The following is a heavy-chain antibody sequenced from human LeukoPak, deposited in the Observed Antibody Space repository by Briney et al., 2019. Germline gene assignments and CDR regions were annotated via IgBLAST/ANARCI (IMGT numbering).Heavy chain of an antibody. CDR2: IYPGDSDT. CDR1: GYNFTNYW. Sequence: HGESLKISCKASGYNFTNYWIGWLRQMPGGGLEWMGIIYPGDSDTRYSPSFQGQVTISADKSVTTAYLQWSSLKASDSAMYYCARQEAQWPPEYWGQGTLVTVSP. V-gene: IGHV5-51*01. J-gene: IGHJ4*01. D-gene: IGHD6-19*01. CDR3: ARQEAQWPPEY.